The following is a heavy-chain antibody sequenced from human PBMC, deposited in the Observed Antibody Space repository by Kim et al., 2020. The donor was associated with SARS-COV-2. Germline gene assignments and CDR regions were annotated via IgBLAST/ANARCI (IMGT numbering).Heavy chain of an antibody. D-gene: IGHD6-19*01. Sequence: GGSLRLSCAASGFTFSSYGMHWVRQAPGKGLEWVAVIWYDGSNKYYADSVKGRFTISRDNYKNTLYLQMNSLRAEDTAVYYCARFRMGRSANSVWYSDYWGQGTLVTVSS. CDR1: GFTFSSYG. CDR2: IWYDGSNK. V-gene: IGHV3-33*01. J-gene: IGHJ4*02. CDR3: ARFRMGRSANSVWYSDY.